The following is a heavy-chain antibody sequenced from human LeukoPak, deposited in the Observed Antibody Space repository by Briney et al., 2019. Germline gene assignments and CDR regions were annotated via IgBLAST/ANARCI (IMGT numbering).Heavy chain of an antibody. J-gene: IGHJ5*02. V-gene: IGHV4-34*01. D-gene: IGHD3-9*01. CDR2: INHSGST. CDR1: GFTFSSYS. Sequence: GSLRLSCAASGFTFSSYSMNWVRQAPGKGLEWIGEINHSGSTNYNPSLKSRVTISVDTSKNQFSLKLSSVTAADTAVYYCASHSGDILTGYYLNWFDPWGQGTLVTVSS. CDR3: ASHSGDILTGYYLNWFDP.